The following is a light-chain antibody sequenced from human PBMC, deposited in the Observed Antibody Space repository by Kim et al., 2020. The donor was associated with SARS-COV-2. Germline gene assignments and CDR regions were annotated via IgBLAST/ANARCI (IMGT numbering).Light chain of an antibody. V-gene: IGKV2-30*02. Sequence: DVVLTQSPLSLPVTLGQPASISCRSSQSVVHSSGNTYLNWFQQRPGQSPRRLIYKVSNRDSGVPDRFSGSGSGPDFTLKISRVEAEDVAVYYCMQGKHWPYTFGQGTKLEI. CDR1: QSVVHSSGNTY. CDR2: KVS. J-gene: IGKJ2*01. CDR3: MQGKHWPYT.